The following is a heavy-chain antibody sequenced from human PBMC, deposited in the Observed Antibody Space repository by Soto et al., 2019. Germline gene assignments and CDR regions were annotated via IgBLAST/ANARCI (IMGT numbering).Heavy chain of an antibody. V-gene: IGHV3-33*01. J-gene: IGHJ6*02. Sequence: PGGSLRLSCAASGFTFGTYAMHWVRQAPGKGLEWVAVIYYDGSNRYYGDAVKGRFTISRDNSKSTLYLQMSSLRAEDTAVYYCARDGDIVVVVAGMDVWGQGTTVTVSS. D-gene: IGHD2-15*01. CDR1: GFTFGTYA. CDR3: ARDGDIVVVVAGMDV. CDR2: IYYDGSNR.